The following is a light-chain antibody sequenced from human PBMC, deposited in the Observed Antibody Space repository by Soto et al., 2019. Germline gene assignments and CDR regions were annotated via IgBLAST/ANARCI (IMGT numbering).Light chain of an antibody. J-gene: IGKJ2*01. CDR2: DVS. CDR1: QSISSW. CDR3: QQYSSLRT. Sequence: DIQMTQSPSTLSASVGDRVTITCRARQSISSWLAWYQQKPGKAPKLLIYDVSTLESGVPSRFSGSGSGTEFTLTISCLQPDDFATYYCQQYSSLRTFGQGTKVEIK. V-gene: IGKV1-5*01.